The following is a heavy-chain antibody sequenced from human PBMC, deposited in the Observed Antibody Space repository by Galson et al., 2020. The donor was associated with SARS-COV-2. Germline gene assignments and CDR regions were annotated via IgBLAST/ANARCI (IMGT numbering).Heavy chain of an antibody. D-gene: IGHD3-10*01. Sequence: ASVKVSCKTSGYTFTDHYIHWVRQAPGQGLEWMGWINPNTGGPNYAQKFEDRVTMTRDTSTSTVYMELSSLGSDDTAMYYCARPLWFGGSTHGFDIWGQGTMVTVSS. J-gene: IGHJ3*02. CDR2: INPNTGGP. CDR1: GYTFTDHY. V-gene: IGHV1-2*02. CDR3: ARPLWFGGSTHGFDI.